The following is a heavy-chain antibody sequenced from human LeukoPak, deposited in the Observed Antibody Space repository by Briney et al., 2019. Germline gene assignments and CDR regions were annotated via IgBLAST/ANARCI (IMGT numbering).Heavy chain of an antibody. Sequence: ASVKVSCKASGGTFSSYAISWVRQAPGQGLEWMGGIIPIFGTANYAQKFQGRVTITADESTSTAYMELSSLRSEDTAVYYCLYCSGGSCFSYGMDVWGQGTTVTVSS. CDR3: LYCSGGSCFSYGMDV. V-gene: IGHV1-69*13. D-gene: IGHD2-15*01. CDR2: IIPIFGTA. J-gene: IGHJ6*02. CDR1: GGTFSSYA.